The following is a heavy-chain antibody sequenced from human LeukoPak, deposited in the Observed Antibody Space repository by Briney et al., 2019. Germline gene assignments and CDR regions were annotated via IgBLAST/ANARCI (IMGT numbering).Heavy chain of an antibody. CDR3: ARVGLRQRLNWFDP. J-gene: IGHJ5*02. V-gene: IGHV4-34*01. Sequence: SETLSLTCAVYGGSFSGYYWSWIRQPPGKGLEWIGEINHSGSTNYNPSLKSRVTISVDTSKNQFSLKLSSVTAADTAVYYCARVGLRQRLNWFDPWGQGTLVTVSS. CDR2: INHSGST. CDR1: GGSFSGYY. D-gene: IGHD4-17*01.